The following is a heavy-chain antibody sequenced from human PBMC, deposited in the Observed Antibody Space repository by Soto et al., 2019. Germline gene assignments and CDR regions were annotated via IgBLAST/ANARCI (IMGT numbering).Heavy chain of an antibody. CDR1: GGSISSSSYY. CDR3: ASNLCSSTSCYSRFLRQPNWFDP. J-gene: IGHJ5*02. Sequence: PSETLSLTCTVSGGSISSSSYYWGWIRQPPGKGLEWIGSIYYSGSTYYNPSLKSLVTISVDTSKNQFSLKLSSVTAADTAVYYWASNLCSSTSCYSRFLRQPNWFDPWGQGTLVTVSS. CDR2: IYYSGST. D-gene: IGHD2-2*02. V-gene: IGHV4-39*01.